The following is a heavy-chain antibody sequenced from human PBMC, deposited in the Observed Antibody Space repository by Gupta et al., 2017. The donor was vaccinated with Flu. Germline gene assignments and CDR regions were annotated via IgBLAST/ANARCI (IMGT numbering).Heavy chain of an antibody. V-gene: IGHV3-13*01. J-gene: IGHJ6*02. D-gene: IGHD1-26*01. CDR3: AKGEALWELPNYYGMDV. CDR2: IETAGDT. Sequence: HWVRQATGKGLEWVSAIETAGDTYYPGSVKGRFTISRENAKNSLYLQMNSLRAGDTAVYYCAKGEALWELPNYYGMDVWGQGTTVIVSS.